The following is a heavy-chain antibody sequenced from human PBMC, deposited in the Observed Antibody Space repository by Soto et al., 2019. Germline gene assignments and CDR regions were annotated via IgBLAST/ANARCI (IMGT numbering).Heavy chain of an antibody. Sequence: ASVKVSCKASGGTFSSYAISWVRQAPGQGLEWVGVINPSGGSTTYAQKFQGRVTMTRDTSTTTFYMELSSLTSEDTAVYYCARASVSGRRFDYWGQGTLVTVSS. CDR2: INPSGGST. CDR1: GGTFSSYA. V-gene: IGHV1-46*03. D-gene: IGHD6-19*01. CDR3: ARASVSGRRFDY. J-gene: IGHJ4*02.